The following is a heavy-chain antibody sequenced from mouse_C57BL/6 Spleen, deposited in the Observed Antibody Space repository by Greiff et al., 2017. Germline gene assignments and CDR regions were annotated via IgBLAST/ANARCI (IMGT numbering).Heavy chain of an antibody. CDR2: INYDGSST. V-gene: IGHV5-16*01. CDR1: GFTFSDYY. CDR3: ARDYGSSYFDY. J-gene: IGHJ2*01. Sequence: EVHLVESEGGLVQPGSSMKLSCTASGFTFSDYYMAWVRQVPEKGLEWVANINYDGSSTYYLDSLKSRFIISRDNAKNSLYLQMSSLKSEDTATYYCARDYGSSYFDYWGQGTTLTVSS. D-gene: IGHD1-1*01.